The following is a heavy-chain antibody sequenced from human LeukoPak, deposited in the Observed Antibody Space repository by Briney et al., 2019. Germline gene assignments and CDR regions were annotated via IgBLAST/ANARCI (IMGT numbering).Heavy chain of an antibody. V-gene: IGHV3-9*01. CDR3: AKDNRGTYYFYYFDY. D-gene: IGHD1-26*01. CDR1: GFTFDDYA. Sequence: GRSLRLSCATSGFTFDDYAMHWVRQAPGKGLEWVSGISSNSDRTVYADSVKGRFTISRDNAKKSLYLQMTSLRGEDTALYYCAKDNRGTYYFYYFDYWGQGTPVTVSS. CDR2: ISSNSDRT. J-gene: IGHJ4*02.